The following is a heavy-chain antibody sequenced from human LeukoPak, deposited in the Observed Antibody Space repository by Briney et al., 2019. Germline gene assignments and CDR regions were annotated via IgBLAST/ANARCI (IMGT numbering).Heavy chain of an antibody. D-gene: IGHD5-24*01. Sequence: GGSLRLSCAASGFTFRSNWMHWVRQAPGKGLEWVSRVIRDGSFTNYADSVKGRFTISRDNAKNTLYLQMSSLRAEDTAVYFCVRDGDDFNFDYWGQGSLVTVSS. V-gene: IGHV3-74*01. CDR3: VRDGDDFNFDY. CDR2: VIRDGSFT. CDR1: GFTFRSNW. J-gene: IGHJ4*02.